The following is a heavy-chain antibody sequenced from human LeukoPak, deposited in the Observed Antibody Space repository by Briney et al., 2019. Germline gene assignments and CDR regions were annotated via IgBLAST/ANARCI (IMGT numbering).Heavy chain of an antibody. V-gene: IGHV3-21*01. D-gene: IGHD4-23*01. Sequence: GGSLRLSCAASGFTFSSYSMTWVRQAPGKGLEWVSSISSSSSYIYYADSVKGRFTISRDNAKNSLYLQMNSLRAEDTAVYYCAREGGNSGDWFDPWGQGTLVTVSS. J-gene: IGHJ5*02. CDR2: ISSSSSYI. CDR1: GFTFSSYS. CDR3: AREGGNSGDWFDP.